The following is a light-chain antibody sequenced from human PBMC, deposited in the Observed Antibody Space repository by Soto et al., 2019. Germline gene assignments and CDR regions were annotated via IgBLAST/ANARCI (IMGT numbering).Light chain of an antibody. Sequence: QSVLTQPPSASGTPGQRVTISCSGSSSNIRRNYVYWYQQHPGKAPKLIIYDVSERPSGVPDHFSGSKSGNTASLTISGLQAEHEADYYCCSYAGSFTLVVFGGGTKLTVL. CDR1: SSNIRRNY. CDR2: DVS. J-gene: IGLJ3*02. CDR3: CSYAGSFTLVV. V-gene: IGLV2-11*02.